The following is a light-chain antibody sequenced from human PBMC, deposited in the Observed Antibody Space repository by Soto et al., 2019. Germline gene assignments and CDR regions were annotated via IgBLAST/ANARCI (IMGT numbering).Light chain of an antibody. J-gene: IGLJ2*01. CDR2: EVS. CDR1: SSDVGGYNY. Sequence: ALTQPASVSGSPGQSITISCTGTSSDVGGYNYVSWYQQHPGKAPKLMIYEVSNRPSGVSNRFSGSKSGNTASLTISGLQAEDEADYYCSSYTSSSTLFGGGTKLTVL. V-gene: IGLV2-14*01. CDR3: SSYTSSSTL.